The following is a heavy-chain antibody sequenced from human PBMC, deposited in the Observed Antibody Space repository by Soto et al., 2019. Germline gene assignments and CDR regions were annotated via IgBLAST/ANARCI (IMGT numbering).Heavy chain of an antibody. V-gene: IGHV1-69*12. CDR2: IIPLFRTP. D-gene: IGHD3-3*02. Sequence: QVQPVQSGAEVKKPGSSVKVSCKASGGTFSSSAFSWVRQAPGQGLEWMGGIIPLFRTPDYGQRFQGRVTITADESAGTVYMELRGLRSEDTAVYFCARDKGRQQLGGNYYYITDIWGQGTTVTVSS. CDR1: GGTFSSSA. CDR3: ARDKGRQQLGGNYYYITDI. J-gene: IGHJ6*02.